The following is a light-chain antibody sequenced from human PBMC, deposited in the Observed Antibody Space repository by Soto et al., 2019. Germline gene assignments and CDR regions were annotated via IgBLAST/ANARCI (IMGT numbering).Light chain of an antibody. Sequence: EIVMTQSPDTQSVSPGERATLSCRASQSVGSNLAWYQQKPGQAPRLLIYGASTRATGIPARFSGSGSGTEFTLTISSLQSEDFAVYYCQQYNNWRPYTFGQGTKLEIK. V-gene: IGKV3-15*01. CDR1: QSVGSN. CDR3: QQYNNWRPYT. CDR2: GAS. J-gene: IGKJ2*01.